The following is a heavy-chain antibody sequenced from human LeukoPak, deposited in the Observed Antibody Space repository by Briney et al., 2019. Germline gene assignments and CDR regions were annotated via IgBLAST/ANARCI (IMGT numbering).Heavy chain of an antibody. CDR1: GFTFSNHW. CDR2: IKQDGSEM. D-gene: IGHD7-27*01. CDR3: GRTGDLSDY. J-gene: IGHJ4*02. V-gene: IGHV3-7*01. Sequence: GGSLRLSCAASGASGFTFSNHWMSWVRQAPGKGLEWVANIKQDGSEMYYVDSVKGRFTISGDNAENSLYLQMNSLRADDTAVYYCGRTGDLSDYWGQGTLVTVSS.